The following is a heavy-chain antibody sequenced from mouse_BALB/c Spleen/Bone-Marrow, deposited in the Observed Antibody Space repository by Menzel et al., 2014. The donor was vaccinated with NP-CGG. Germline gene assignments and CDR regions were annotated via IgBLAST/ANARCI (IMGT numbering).Heavy chain of an antibody. D-gene: IGHD1-1*01. CDR3: ARYYYGSSNFDY. Sequence: VQLQQSGPELVKPGASVKISCKASGYSFTGYYMHWVKQSHVKSLEWIGGINPNNGATSYNQNFKDKASLTVDKSSSTAYMELHSLTSEDSAVYYCARYYYGSSNFDYWGQGTIFTVSS. CDR2: INPNNGAT. J-gene: IGHJ2*01. V-gene: IGHV1-26*01. CDR1: GYSFTGYY.